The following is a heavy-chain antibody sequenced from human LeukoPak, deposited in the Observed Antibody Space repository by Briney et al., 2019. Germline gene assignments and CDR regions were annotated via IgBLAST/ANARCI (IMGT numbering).Heavy chain of an antibody. V-gene: IGHV3-7*01. D-gene: IGHD5-18*01. Sequence: GGSLRLSCVASGFTFSDYWMTWVRQAPGTGLEWVANIKQDGNEKYYVDSVKGRFTISRDNAKNSLYLQMNSLRAEDTAVYYCARGFRGYTYALYYWGQGTLVTVSS. CDR1: GFTFSDYW. CDR2: IKQDGNEK. J-gene: IGHJ4*02. CDR3: ARGFRGYTYALYY.